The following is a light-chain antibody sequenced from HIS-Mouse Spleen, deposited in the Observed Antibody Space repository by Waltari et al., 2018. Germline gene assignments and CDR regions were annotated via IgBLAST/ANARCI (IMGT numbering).Light chain of an antibody. Sequence: QSALTQPASVSGSPGQSITISCTGTSSDVGGYNYVSWYQQHPGKAPKLMIYEVSNGPSGVSNRCSGSKSGNTASLTSSGLQAEDEADYYCSSYTSSSTFFGTGTKVTVL. CDR2: EVS. V-gene: IGLV2-14*01. CDR3: SSYTSSSTF. CDR1: SSDVGGYNY. J-gene: IGLJ1*01.